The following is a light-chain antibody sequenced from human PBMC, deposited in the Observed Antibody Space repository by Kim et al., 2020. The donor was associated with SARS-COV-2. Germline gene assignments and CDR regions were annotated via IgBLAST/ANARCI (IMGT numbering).Light chain of an antibody. CDR1: QSINNN. Sequence: GSPGERATLSCRARQSINNNLAWYQQKPGQSPRLLIYDASTGASGIPARFSGSGSGTEFALSISSLQSEDFAVYYCQQYNNWPLTFGGGTKLEI. CDR3: QQYNNWPLT. J-gene: IGKJ4*01. V-gene: IGKV3-15*01. CDR2: DAS.